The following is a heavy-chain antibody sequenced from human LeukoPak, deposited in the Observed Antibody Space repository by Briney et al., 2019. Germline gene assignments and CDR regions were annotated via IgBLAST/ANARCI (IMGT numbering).Heavy chain of an antibody. D-gene: IGHD3-22*01. V-gene: IGHV3-21*01. CDR2: IISSSSYI. CDR3: ARDPGNYYDSSGYFSSFDY. CDR1: VFTFSSYS. J-gene: IGHJ4*02. Sequence: PGGSLRLSCAPSVFTFSSYSMSWVRQAPGKGLEWVSSIISSSSYIYYADSVKGRFTISRDNAKNSLYLQMNSLRAEDTAVYYCARDPGNYYDSSGYFSSFDYWGQGTLVTVSS.